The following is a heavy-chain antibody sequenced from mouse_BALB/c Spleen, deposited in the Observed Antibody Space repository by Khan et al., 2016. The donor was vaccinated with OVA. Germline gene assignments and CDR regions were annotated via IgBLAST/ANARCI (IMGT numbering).Heavy chain of an antibody. Sequence: QVQLQQPGAELVRPGTSVKLSCKASGYTFTSSWMNWVKQRPGQGLEWIGMIDPSDSKTHYNQMFKDKATLTVEKSSSTAYMHITILTSEYLAVYYCARGGYGSSFAFWGQGTLVTVSA. V-gene: IGHV1-61*01. CDR2: IDPSDSKT. CDR1: GYTFTSSW. CDR3: ARGGYGSSFAF. D-gene: IGHD2-2*01. J-gene: IGHJ3*01.